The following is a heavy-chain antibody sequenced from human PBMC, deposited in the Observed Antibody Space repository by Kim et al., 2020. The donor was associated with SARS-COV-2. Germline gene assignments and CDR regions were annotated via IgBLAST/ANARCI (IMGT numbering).Heavy chain of an antibody. V-gene: IGHV3-23*01. CDR3: AKDHQDGDYVDY. Sequence: GGSLRLSCAASGFTFSSYAMSWVRQAPGKGLEWVSAISGSGGSTYYADSVKGRFTISRDNSKNTLYLQMNSLRAEDTAVYYYAKDHQDGDYVDYWGQGTLVTVSS. CDR1: GFTFSSYA. CDR2: ISGSGGST. D-gene: IGHD4-17*01. J-gene: IGHJ4*02.